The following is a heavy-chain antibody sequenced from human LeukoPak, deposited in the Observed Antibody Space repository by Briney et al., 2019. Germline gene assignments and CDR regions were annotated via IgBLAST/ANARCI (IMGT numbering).Heavy chain of an antibody. D-gene: IGHD5-18*01. CDR1: GLTFSSYA. Sequence: GGSLRLSCAASGLTFSSYATNWVRQAPGKGLEWVSTINGGSGGTYYADSVKGRFTISRDNSKNTLYLQMSSLRAEDTAVYYCAKGSGYSYGYPFDYWGQGTLVTVSS. J-gene: IGHJ4*02. CDR3: AKGSGYSYGYPFDY. V-gene: IGHV3-23*01. CDR2: INGGSGGT.